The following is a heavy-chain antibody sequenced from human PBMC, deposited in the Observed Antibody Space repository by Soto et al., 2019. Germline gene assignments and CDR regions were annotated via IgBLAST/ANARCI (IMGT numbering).Heavy chain of an antibody. V-gene: IGHV1-3*01. J-gene: IGHJ3*02. CDR2: NNAGNGNT. CDR1: GYTFTSYA. Sequence: QVQLVQSGAEVKKPGASVKVSCKASGYTFTSYAMHWVRQAPGQRLEWMGWNNAGNGNTKYSQKFQGRVTITMDTSASTAYMELSSLRSEDTAVDYCAARDGYVFSDAFDIWGQGTMVTVSS. D-gene: IGHD5-12*01. CDR3: AARDGYVFSDAFDI.